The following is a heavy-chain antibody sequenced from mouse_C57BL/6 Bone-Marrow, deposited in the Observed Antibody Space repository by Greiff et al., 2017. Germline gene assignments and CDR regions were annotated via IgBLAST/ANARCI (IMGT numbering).Heavy chain of an antibody. Sequence: AQLQQPGTELVKPGASVKLSCKASGYTFTSYWMHWVKQRPGQGLEWIGNINPSNGGTNYNEKFKSKATLTVDKSSSTAYMQLSSLTSEDSAVYYCARNYYGSSYWYFDVWGTGTTVTVSS. V-gene: IGHV1-53*01. CDR3: ARNYYGSSYWYFDV. CDR2: INPSNGGT. D-gene: IGHD1-1*01. J-gene: IGHJ1*03. CDR1: GYTFTSYW.